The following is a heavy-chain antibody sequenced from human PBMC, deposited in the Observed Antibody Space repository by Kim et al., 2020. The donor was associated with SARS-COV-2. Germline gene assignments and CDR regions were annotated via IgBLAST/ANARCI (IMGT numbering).Heavy chain of an antibody. D-gene: IGHD1-26*01. CDR3: ARESGIVGATNAFDI. V-gene: IGHV1-2*02. J-gene: IGHJ3*02. Sequence: KLEGRVTMTRDTTTSTAYMELSRMRSDDTAVYYCARESGIVGATNAFDIWGQGTMVTVSS.